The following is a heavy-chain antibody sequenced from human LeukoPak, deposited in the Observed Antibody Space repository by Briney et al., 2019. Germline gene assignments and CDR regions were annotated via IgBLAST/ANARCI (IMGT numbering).Heavy chain of an antibody. CDR1: GGSISSSNW. J-gene: IGHJ6*02. CDR3: ARVRTVVTPNYYGMDV. Sequence: SGTLSLTCAVSGGSISSSNWWSWVRQPPGKGLEWIGEIYYSGNTNYNPSLKSRVIISIDKSKSQFSLKLSSVTAADTAVYYCARVRTVVTPNYYGMDVWGQGTTVTVSS. D-gene: IGHD4-23*01. V-gene: IGHV4-4*02. CDR2: IYYSGNT.